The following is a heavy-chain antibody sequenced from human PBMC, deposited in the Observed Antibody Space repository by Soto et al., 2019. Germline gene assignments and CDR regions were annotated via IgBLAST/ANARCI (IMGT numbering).Heavy chain of an antibody. CDR1: GDSVSSNSAA. CDR2: TYYRYKWYN. J-gene: IGHJ4*02. Sequence: PSQTLSLTCAISGDSVSSNSAAWNWLRQSPSRGLEWLGRTYYRYKWYNDYAVSVKSRITINPDTSMNQFSLQLNSVTPEDTAVYYCARVVAVAGEYYFDYWGQVTLVTVSS. CDR3: ARVVAVAGEYYFDY. V-gene: IGHV6-1*01. D-gene: IGHD6-19*01.